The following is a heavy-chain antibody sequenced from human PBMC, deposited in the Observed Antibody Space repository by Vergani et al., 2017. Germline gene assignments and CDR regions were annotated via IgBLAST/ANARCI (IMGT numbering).Heavy chain of an antibody. CDR2: IKQDGSEK. CDR1: GFTFSSYW. CDR3: AKDIWAVAGRRHAFDI. J-gene: IGHJ3*02. Sequence: EVQLVESGGGLVQPGGSLRLSCAASGFTFSSYWMSWVRQAPGKGLEWVANIKQDGSEKYYVDSVKGRFTISRDNAKNSLYLQMNSLRAEDTALYYCAKDIWAVAGRRHAFDIWGQGTMVTVSS. V-gene: IGHV3-7*03. D-gene: IGHD6-19*01.